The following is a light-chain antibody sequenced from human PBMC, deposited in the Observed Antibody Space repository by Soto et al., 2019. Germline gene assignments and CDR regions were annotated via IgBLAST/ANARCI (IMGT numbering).Light chain of an antibody. CDR3: QQYGSSPYT. CDR1: QSVSSSF. Sequence: ENVLTQSPGTRYLSPGERATLSCRASQSVSSSFLAWLQQKPGQAPRLIIYGSSSRGSGIPDTFSGSGSGTDFTLAISILEPEDFAVYYCQQYGSSPYTFGQGTKREIK. CDR2: GSS. J-gene: IGKJ2*01. V-gene: IGKV3-20*01.